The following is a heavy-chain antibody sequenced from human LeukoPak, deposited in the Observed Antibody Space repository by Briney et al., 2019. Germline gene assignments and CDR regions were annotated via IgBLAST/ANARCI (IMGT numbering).Heavy chain of an antibody. Sequence: SGGSLRLSCAAPGFTFSGSWMSWVRQAPGKGLEWVATIKGDGSGRFYVDSVKGRFAISRDDAKSSLFLQMDSLRSEDMAVYFCTKNTHDYWGQGTLVTVSS. J-gene: IGHJ4*02. V-gene: IGHV3-7*01. D-gene: IGHD1/OR15-1a*01. CDR1: GFTFSGSW. CDR3: TKNTHDY. CDR2: IKGDGSGR.